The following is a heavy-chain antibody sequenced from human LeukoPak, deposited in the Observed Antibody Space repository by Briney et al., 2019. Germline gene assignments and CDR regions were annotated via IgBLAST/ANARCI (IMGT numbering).Heavy chain of an antibody. CDR3: AKHWIHLWSHYDY. CDR1: GLTFSSYA. D-gene: IGHD5-18*01. CDR2: IGGSGSST. Sequence: GGSLRLSCAASGLTFSSYAMSWVRQAPGKGLEWVSVIGGSGSSTYYADSVKGRFTISRDNSKNTLYLQMNSLRAEDTAVYYCAKHWIHLWSHYDYWGQGTLVTVSS. V-gene: IGHV3-23*01. J-gene: IGHJ4*02.